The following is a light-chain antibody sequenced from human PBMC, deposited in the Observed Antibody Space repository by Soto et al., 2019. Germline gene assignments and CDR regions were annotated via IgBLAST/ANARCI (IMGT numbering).Light chain of an antibody. J-gene: IGKJ2*01. CDR1: QSVGTN. CDR2: SAS. Sequence: IRTTQSPATLSVSPGESATLSCRASQSVGTNLAWYQQRPGQAPRVLIHSASTRATGIPARFSGSGSGTEFTLTISSLQSEDFAIYYCQQYNNWPPYSFGQGTKLENK. CDR3: QQYNNWPPYS. V-gene: IGKV3-15*01.